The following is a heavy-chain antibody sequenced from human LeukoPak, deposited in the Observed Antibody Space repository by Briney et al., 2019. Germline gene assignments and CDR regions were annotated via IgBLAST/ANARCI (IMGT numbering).Heavy chain of an antibody. Sequence: SQTLSLTCAVSGGSISSGGYSWSSIPQPPGKGLEWIGYIYHSGSTYYNPSLKSRVTISVDRSKNQFSLKLSSVTAADTAVYYCARAEDLGAFDIWGQGTMVTVSS. CDR1: GGSISSGGYS. CDR2: IYHSGST. D-gene: IGHD2-15*01. CDR3: ARAEDLGAFDI. J-gene: IGHJ3*02. V-gene: IGHV4-30-2*01.